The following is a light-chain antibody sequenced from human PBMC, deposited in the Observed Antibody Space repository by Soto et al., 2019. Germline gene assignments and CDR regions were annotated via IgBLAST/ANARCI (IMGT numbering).Light chain of an antibody. Sequence: DIQMTQSPSTLSASVGDRVTITCRASQSISSWLAWYQQKPEKAPKLLIYKASSLESGVPSRFSVSVSGTEFTLTISSLQPDDFATYYCQQYNTHSQYAFGQGTKLEIK. V-gene: IGKV1-5*03. J-gene: IGKJ2*01. CDR1: QSISSW. CDR3: QQYNTHSQYA. CDR2: KAS.